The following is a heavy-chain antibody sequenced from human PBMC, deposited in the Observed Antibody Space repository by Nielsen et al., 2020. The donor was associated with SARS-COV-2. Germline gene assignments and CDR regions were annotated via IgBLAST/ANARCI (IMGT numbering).Heavy chain of an antibody. CDR3: TRGFYSQSDC. CDR1: GSSFRTYS. CDR2: ISASSNTI. J-gene: IGHJ4*02. Sequence: GESLKISCAASGSSFRTYSMNWVRQAPGKGLEWLSYISASSNTIYYADSVKGRFTVSRDNGKNSLYLQMNTLRSEDTALYYCTRGFYSQSDCWGQGTLVTVSS. D-gene: IGHD2-15*01. V-gene: IGHV3-48*01.